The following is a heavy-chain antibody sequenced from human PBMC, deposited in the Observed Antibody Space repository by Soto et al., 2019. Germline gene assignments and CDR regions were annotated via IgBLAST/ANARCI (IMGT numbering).Heavy chain of an antibody. D-gene: IGHD3-10*01. J-gene: IGHJ4*02. CDR3: AKKYYFGSGSDVFYFDY. Sequence: EVQLLESGGGSVQPGGSLRLSCAASGCTFSNYAMTWVRQAPGKGLEWVSTMSGTAGNTYYADSVKGRFTISRDNSKNTLYLQMNSLRAEDTAVYYCAKKYYFGSGSDVFYFDYWGQGTRVTVSS. CDR2: MSGTAGNT. CDR1: GCTFSNYA. V-gene: IGHV3-23*01.